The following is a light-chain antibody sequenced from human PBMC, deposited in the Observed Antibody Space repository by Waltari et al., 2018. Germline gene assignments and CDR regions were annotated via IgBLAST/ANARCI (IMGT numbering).Light chain of an antibody. Sequence: AIQLTQSPSSLSASVGHRVTITCRASQGISSALAWYQQKPGKAPKLLIYDASSLGSGVPSRFSGSGSGTDFTLTISSLQPEDFATYYCQQFNSYLLITFGQGTRLEIK. J-gene: IGKJ5*01. CDR1: QGISSA. CDR3: QQFNSYLLIT. V-gene: IGKV1-13*02. CDR2: DAS.